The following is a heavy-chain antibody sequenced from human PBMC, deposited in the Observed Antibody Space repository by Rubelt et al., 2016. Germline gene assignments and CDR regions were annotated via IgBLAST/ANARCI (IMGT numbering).Heavy chain of an antibody. Sequence: QVQLVQSGAEVKKPGASVKVSCKASGYTFTSYYMHWVRQAPGQGLEWMGIINPSGGSTSYGQKCQVRGTMTRDTSTSTVYMELSSPSSEDTAVYYCARSPRYDFEDHWFDPWGQGTLVTVSS. CDR3: ARSPRYDFEDHWFDP. D-gene: IGHD3-3*01. V-gene: IGHV1-46*01. CDR1: GYTFTSYY. J-gene: IGHJ5*02. CDR2: INPSGGST.